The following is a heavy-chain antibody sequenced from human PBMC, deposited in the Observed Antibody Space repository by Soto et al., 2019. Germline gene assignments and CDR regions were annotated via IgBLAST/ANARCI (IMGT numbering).Heavy chain of an antibody. CDR1: GVSITPYY. V-gene: IGHV4-59*01. D-gene: IGHD1-20*01. J-gene: IGHJ4*02. Sequence: PSETLSLTCTVSGVSITPYYWTWIRHPPGKGLEWIGYVYRTGNTYYNPSLKSRVTISLDTSKNQVSLRLKSVTAADTAVYYCAREQYNWKLWGQGTMVTV. CDR2: VYRTGNT. CDR3: AREQYNWKL.